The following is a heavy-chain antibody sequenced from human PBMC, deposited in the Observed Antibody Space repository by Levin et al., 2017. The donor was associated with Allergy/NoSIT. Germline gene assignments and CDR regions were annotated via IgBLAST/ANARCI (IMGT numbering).Heavy chain of an antibody. Sequence: SFSSYAMSWVRQAPGKGLEWVSAISGSGGRTYYADSVKGRFTISRDNSKNTLFLQMNSLRAEDTAVYYCAKEGSGGSYGIYWGQGTLVTVSS. CDR3: AKEGSGGSYGIY. J-gene: IGHJ4*02. CDR2: ISGSGGRT. D-gene: IGHD1-26*01. V-gene: IGHV3-23*01. CDR1: SFSSYA.